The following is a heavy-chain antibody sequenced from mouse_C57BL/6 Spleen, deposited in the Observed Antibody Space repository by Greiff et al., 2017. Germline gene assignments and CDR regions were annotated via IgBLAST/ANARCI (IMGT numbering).Heavy chain of an antibody. D-gene: IGHD2-3*01. V-gene: IGHV1-59*01. J-gene: IGHJ4*01. CDR2: IDPSDSYT. Sequence: QVQLQQPGAELVRPGTSVKLSCKASSYTFTSYWMHWVKQRPGQGLEWIGVIDPSDSYTNYNQKFKGKATLTVDTSSSTAYMQLSSLTSEDSAVYYCARPKIYDGYPYAMDYWGQGTSVTVSS. CDR1: SYTFTSYW. CDR3: ARPKIYDGYPYAMDY.